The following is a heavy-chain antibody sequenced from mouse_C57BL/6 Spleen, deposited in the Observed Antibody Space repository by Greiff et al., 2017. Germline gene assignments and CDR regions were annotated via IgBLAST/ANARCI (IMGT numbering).Heavy chain of an antibody. CDR2: ISSGSSTI. D-gene: IGHD2-5*01. CDR3: ARTYYSNYAMDY. V-gene: IGHV5-17*01. J-gene: IGHJ4*01. CDR1: GFTFSDYG. Sequence: EVKVVESGGGLVKPGGSLQLSCAASGFTFSDYGMHWVRQAPEKGLEWVAYISSGSSTISYADTVKGRFTISRDNAKNTLFLQMTSLRSEDTAMYYCARTYYSNYAMDYWGQGTSVTVSS.